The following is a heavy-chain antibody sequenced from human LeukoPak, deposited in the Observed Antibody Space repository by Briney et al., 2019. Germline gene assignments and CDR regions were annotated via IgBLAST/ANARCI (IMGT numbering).Heavy chain of an antibody. D-gene: IGHD6-19*01. Sequence: GGSLRLSCAASGFTFSSYWMHWVRQAPGKGLVWVSRINSDGSSTSYADSVKGRFTISRDNPKNTLYLQMNSLRAEDTAVYYCARGSGWFYFDYWGQGTLVTVSS. CDR3: ARGSGWFYFDY. J-gene: IGHJ4*02. V-gene: IGHV3-74*01. CDR1: GFTFSSYW. CDR2: INSDGSST.